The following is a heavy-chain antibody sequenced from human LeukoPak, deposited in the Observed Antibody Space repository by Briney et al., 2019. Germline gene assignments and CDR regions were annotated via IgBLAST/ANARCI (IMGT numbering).Heavy chain of an antibody. CDR2: INPNSGGT. Sequence: ASVKVSCKASGYTFTGYYMRWVRQAPGQGLEWMGRINPNSGGTNYAQKFQGRVTMARDTSISTAYMELSRLRSDDTAVYYCARVVGPRIAAAGNWFDPWGQGTLVTVSS. CDR3: ARVVGPRIAAAGNWFDP. D-gene: IGHD6-13*01. CDR1: GYTFTGYY. J-gene: IGHJ5*02. V-gene: IGHV1-2*06.